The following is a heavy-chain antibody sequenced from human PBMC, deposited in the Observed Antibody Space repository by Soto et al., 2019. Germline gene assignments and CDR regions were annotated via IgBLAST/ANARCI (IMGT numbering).Heavy chain of an antibody. CDR3: AAPLRGLTYGFGGY. CDR1: GFTFTDSA. D-gene: IGHD5-18*01. CDR2: IVVASGHT. Sequence: VASVKVSCKASGFTFTDSAVQWVRQARGQHLEWIGWIVVASGHTNYTQRFQERVTITRDMSTSTAYMEVSSLRSEDTAVYYCAAPLRGLTYGFGGYWGQGTPVTVSS. J-gene: IGHJ4*02. V-gene: IGHV1-58*01.